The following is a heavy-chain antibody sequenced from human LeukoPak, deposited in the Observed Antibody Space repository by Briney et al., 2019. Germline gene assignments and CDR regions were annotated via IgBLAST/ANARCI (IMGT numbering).Heavy chain of an antibody. V-gene: IGHV4-34*01. CDR2: INHSGST. CDR3: ARAASRNYYYYYGMDV. Sequence: SETLSLTCAVYGGSFSGYYWSWIRQPPGKGLEWIGEINHSGSTNYNPSLKSRVTISVDTSKNQFSLNLSSVTAADTAVYYFARAASRNYYYYYGMDVWGQGTTVTVSS. CDR1: GGSFSGYY. J-gene: IGHJ6*02.